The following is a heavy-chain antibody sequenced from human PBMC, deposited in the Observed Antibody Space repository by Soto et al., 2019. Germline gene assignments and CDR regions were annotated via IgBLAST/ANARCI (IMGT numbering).Heavy chain of an antibody. V-gene: IGHV1-18*01. CDR1: GYTFTDFG. Sequence: QGQLVQSGAEVKKPGSSVKVSCKASGYTFTDFGISWVRQAPGQGLEWMGWISAYNGNTNYAHKVQDRVTMTTDTYTSTAYMELRNLTPDDTAVYFCARDSGNLGNWAYFLDYWGQGTLVTVSS. D-gene: IGHD7-27*01. CDR2: ISAYNGNT. CDR3: ARDSGNLGNWAYFLDY. J-gene: IGHJ4*02.